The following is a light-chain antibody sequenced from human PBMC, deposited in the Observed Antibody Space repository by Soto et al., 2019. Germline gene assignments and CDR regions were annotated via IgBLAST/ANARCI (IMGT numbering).Light chain of an antibody. CDR3: SSYAGTNTFL. V-gene: IGLV2-23*02. CDR2: QVT. Sequence: SVLTQPASVSGSPGQSITISCTGTSSDFGTYNVVSWYQQRPGEAPKLMIYQVTKRPSGVSNRFSGSKSGNTASLTISGLQAEDEAHYYCSSYAGTNTFLFGTGTKVTVL. CDR1: SSDFGTYNV. J-gene: IGLJ1*01.